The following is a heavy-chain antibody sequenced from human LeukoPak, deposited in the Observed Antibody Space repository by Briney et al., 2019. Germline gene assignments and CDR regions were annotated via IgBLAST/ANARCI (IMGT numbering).Heavy chain of an antibody. CDR2: ISGSGGST. D-gene: IGHD3-9*01. CDR1: GFTFSSYA. Sequence: GSLRLSCAASGFTFSSYAMSWVRQAPGKGLEWVSAISGSGGSTYYADSVKGRFTISRDNSKNTLYLQMNSLRAEDTAVYYCAKDIHWLGYFDYWGQGTLVTVSS. V-gene: IGHV3-23*01. J-gene: IGHJ4*02. CDR3: AKDIHWLGYFDY.